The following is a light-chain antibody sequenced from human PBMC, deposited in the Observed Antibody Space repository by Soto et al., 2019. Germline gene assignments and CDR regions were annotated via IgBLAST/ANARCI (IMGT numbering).Light chain of an antibody. CDR2: DAS. CDR3: QKSGT. Sequence: EIVLTQSPATLSLSPGERATLSCRASQSVSNHLGWYLQKPGQAPRLLIYDASNRATAIPARFSGSGSGTDFTLTISSLEPEDFAVYYCQKSGTFGQGTRLEIK. V-gene: IGKV3-11*01. J-gene: IGKJ5*01. CDR1: QSVSNH.